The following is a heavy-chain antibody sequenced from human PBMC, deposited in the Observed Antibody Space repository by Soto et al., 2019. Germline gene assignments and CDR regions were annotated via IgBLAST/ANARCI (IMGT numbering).Heavy chain of an antibody. CDR2: VRTDGTTT. J-gene: IGHJ5*02. V-gene: IGHV3-74*01. D-gene: IGHD6-19*01. Sequence: GGSLRLSCAASGFTFSSYWMHWVRQAPGKGLVWVSRVRTDGTTTTYADSVKGRFTISRDNAENSVYLQMSSLRGEDTAMYYCARYSGWYSYNWFDPWGQGTLVTVSS. CDR1: GFTFSSYW. CDR3: ARYSGWYSYNWFDP.